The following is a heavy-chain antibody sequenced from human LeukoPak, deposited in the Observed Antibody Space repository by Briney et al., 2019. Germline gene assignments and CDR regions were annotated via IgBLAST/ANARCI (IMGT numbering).Heavy chain of an antibody. CDR2: ISSSSSYI. D-gene: IGHD3-16*02. CDR1: GFTFSSYS. V-gene: IGHV3-21*04. CDR3: AKGFVWGSYRLDY. J-gene: IGHJ4*02. Sequence: GGSLRLSCAASGFTFSSYSMNWVRQAPGKGLEWVSSISSSSSYIYYADSVKGRFTISRDNAKNSLYLQMNSLRAEDTAVYYCAKGFVWGSYRLDYWGQGTLVTVSS.